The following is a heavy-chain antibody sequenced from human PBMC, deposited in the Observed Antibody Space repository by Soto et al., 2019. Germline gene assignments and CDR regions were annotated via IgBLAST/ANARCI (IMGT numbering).Heavy chain of an antibody. D-gene: IGHD1-1*01. V-gene: IGHV4-31*03. J-gene: IGHJ4*02. CDR3: ARGTVYTYGY. Sequence: QVQLQESGPGLVKPSQTLSLTCTVSGGSITSGAYFWTWFRQHPGEGLEWIGYISYSGSTFYNTSLKSRLIISSDTSKNQFSLKLSSVTAADTAVYYCARGTVYTYGYWGQGAPVIVSS. CDR2: ISYSGST. CDR1: GGSITSGAYF.